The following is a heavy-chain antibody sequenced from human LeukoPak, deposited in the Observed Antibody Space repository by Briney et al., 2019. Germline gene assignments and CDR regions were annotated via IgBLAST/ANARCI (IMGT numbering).Heavy chain of an antibody. CDR2: IYYSGST. CDR1: GGSISSSTYY. Sequence: SETLSLTCTVSGGSISSSTYYWGWLRQPPGKGLEWIGSIYYSGSTYYNPSLKSRVTISIDTSKNQFSLRLTSVTAADTAVYHCATIAVVGKPTPWGQGTLVTVSS. J-gene: IGHJ5*02. CDR3: ATIAVVGKPTP. V-gene: IGHV4-39*01. D-gene: IGHD6-19*01.